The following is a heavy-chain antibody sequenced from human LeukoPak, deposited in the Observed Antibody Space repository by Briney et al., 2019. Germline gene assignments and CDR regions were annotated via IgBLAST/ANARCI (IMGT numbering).Heavy chain of an antibody. CDR1: GFSFSSYW. V-gene: IGHV3-74*01. CDR3: AKAIGVVRYYYYYYMDV. CDR2: INTDGTRT. Sequence: GGSLRLSCAASGFSFSSYWMHWVRQAPGKGLMWVSHINTDGTRTSYADSVKGRFTISRDNSKNTLYLQMNSLRAEDTAVYYCAKAIGVVRYYYYYYMDVWGKGTTVTVSS. J-gene: IGHJ6*03. D-gene: IGHD3-22*01.